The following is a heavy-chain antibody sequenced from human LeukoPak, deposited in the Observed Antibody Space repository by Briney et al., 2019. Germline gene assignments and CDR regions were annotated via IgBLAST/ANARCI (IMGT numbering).Heavy chain of an antibody. CDR1: TVSICGYY. J-gene: IGHJ4*02. D-gene: IGHD3-16*02. Sequence: SETLSFNGAVYTVSICGYYWSWIRQPPGKGLEWIGEINHSGSTNYNPSLKSRVTISVDTSKNQFSLKLSSVTAADTAVYYCARGRGGDYVWGSYRTNFDYWGQGTLVTVSS. CDR2: INHSGST. V-gene: IGHV4-34*01. CDR3: ARGRGGDYVWGSYRTNFDY.